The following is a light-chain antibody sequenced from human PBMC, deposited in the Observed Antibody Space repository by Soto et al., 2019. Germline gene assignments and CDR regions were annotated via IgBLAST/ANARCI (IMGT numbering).Light chain of an antibody. CDR3: QQDGGSPQT. Sequence: EIVLTQSPGTLALSPGEGATLSCRASQSVSKYLAWYQQKPGQAPRLLIYGASSRATGIPDSFSGSGSGTDFTLTISRLEPEDFAVYDCQQDGGSPQTFGQGTKVDIK. CDR2: GAS. CDR1: QSVSKY. V-gene: IGKV3-20*01. J-gene: IGKJ1*01.